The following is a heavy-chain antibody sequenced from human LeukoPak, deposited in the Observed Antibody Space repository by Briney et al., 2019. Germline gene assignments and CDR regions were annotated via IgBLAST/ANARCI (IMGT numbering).Heavy chain of an antibody. D-gene: IGHD6-13*01. V-gene: IGHV1-2*06. CDR1: GYTFSGYY. CDR2: IIPKSGDS. J-gene: IGHJ3*02. Sequence: GASVKVSCKASGYTFSGYYIHWVRQAPGQGLEWIGRIIPKSGDSKYTQKFQGRVAMTRDTSIITAYMELTRLTSDDTAVYFCARSGSGSSWYGGTMWSFDIWGQGTLVTVSS. CDR3: ARSGSGSSWYGGTMWSFDI.